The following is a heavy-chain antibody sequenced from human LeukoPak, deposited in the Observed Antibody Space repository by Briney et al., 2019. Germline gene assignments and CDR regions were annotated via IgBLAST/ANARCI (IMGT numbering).Heavy chain of an antibody. CDR2: IIPIFGTA. D-gene: IGHD6-13*01. CDR3: ARSVFGQQLLFDY. Sequence: SVKVSCKASGGTFSSYAISWVRQAPGQGLEWMGGIIPIFGTANYAQKFQGRVTITADESTSTAYMELSSLRSEDTAVYYCARSVFGQQLLFDYWGQGTLVTVSS. J-gene: IGHJ4*02. V-gene: IGHV1-69*13. CDR1: GGTFSSYA.